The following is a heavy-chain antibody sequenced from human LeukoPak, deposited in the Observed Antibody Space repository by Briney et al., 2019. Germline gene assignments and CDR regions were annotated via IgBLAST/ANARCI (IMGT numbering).Heavy chain of an antibody. D-gene: IGHD3-10*01. CDR3: ARHSSGSSPRYYYYYYYYMDV. CDR2: IYHSGTT. V-gene: IGHV4-4*02. CDR1: GGSISSNNW. Sequence: SETLSLTCAVSGGSISSNNWWSWVRQPPGKGLEWIGEIYHSGTTNYNPSLKSRVTISVDTSKNQFSLKLSSVTAADTAVYYCARHSSGSSPRYYYYYYYYMDVWGKGTTVTISS. J-gene: IGHJ6*03.